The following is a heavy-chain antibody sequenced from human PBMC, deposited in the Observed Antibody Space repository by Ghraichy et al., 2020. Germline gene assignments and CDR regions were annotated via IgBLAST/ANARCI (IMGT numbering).Heavy chain of an antibody. D-gene: IGHD1-26*01. J-gene: IGHJ4*02. V-gene: IGHV3-74*03. CDR3: VRIPGWEHPYY. Sequence: GGSLRLSCAASGFTFSNYWMDWVRQAPGKGLLWVSRVKSDGNSTTYADSVKGRFTISRDKTKNKLYLQMNSLRAEDSAVYYCVRIPGWEHPYYWGQGALVLLSS. CDR2: VKSDGNST. CDR1: GFTFSNYW.